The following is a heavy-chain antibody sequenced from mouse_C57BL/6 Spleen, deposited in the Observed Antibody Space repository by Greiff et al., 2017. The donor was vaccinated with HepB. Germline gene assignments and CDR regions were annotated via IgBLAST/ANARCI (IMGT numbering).Heavy chain of an antibody. Sequence: VQLQQSGAELVKPGASVKISCKASGYTFTDYYINWVKQRPGQGLEWIGKIGHGSGSTYYNEKFKGKATLTADKYSSTAYMQLSSLTSEDSAVYFGAREDYMSYEGDARDYWGQGTSVTVSS. V-gene: IGHV1-77*01. D-gene: IGHD1-1*01. CDR2: IGHGSGST. J-gene: IGHJ4*01. CDR1: GYTFTDYY. CDR3: AREDYMSYEGDARDY.